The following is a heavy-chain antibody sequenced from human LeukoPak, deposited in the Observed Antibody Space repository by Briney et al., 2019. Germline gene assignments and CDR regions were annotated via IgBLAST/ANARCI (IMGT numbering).Heavy chain of an antibody. Sequence: GESLKISCKGSGYRFTSYWIAWVRQMPGKGLEWMGIIFPADSDTRYSPSVKGQVTISADKSISPSYLQWSSLNASDTAIYYCAGWEGYCSGGACPFDYWGQGTLVTVSS. V-gene: IGHV5-51*01. CDR2: IFPADSDT. CDR3: AGWEGYCSGGACPFDY. J-gene: IGHJ4*02. CDR1: GYRFTSYW. D-gene: IGHD2-15*01.